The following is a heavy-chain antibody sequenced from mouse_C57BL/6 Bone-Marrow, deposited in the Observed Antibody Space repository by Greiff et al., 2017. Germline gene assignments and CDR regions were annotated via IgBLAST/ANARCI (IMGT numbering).Heavy chain of an antibody. CDR1: GFSLTSYG. Sequence: VQRVESGPGLVAPSQSLSLSCTASGFSLTSYGVHWVRQPPGKGLEWLVVIWSDGSTTNNSALESRLSISTDNTKSQVFLKMNSLQTDDPAMYYCARGGYYAMDDWGQGTSVTVSS. V-gene: IGHV2-6*03. CDR3: ARGGYYAMDD. CDR2: IWSDGST. J-gene: IGHJ4*01.